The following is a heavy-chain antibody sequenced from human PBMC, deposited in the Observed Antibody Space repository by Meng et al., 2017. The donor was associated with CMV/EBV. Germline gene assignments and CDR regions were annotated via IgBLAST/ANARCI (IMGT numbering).Heavy chain of an antibody. D-gene: IGHD2-2*01. J-gene: IGHJ4*02. CDR2: IYTSGST. CDR3: AREDIVVVPAARGFDY. Sequence: QRQLQGSGPGLVKPSETLSLTCTVSGGSISSYYWSWIRQPAGKGLEWIGRIYTSGSTNYNPSLKSRVTMSVDTSKNQFSLKLSSVTAADTAVYYCAREDIVVVPAARGFDYWGQGTLVTVSS. CDR1: GGSISSYY. V-gene: IGHV4-4*07.